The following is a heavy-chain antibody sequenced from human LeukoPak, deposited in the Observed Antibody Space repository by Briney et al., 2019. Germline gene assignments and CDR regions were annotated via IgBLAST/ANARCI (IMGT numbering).Heavy chain of an antibody. J-gene: IGHJ4*02. D-gene: IGHD3-22*01. CDR3: ATLDSYYDNSGRPLIPD. V-gene: IGHV1-24*01. CDR1: GYTLTDFS. CDR2: FNREDAEP. Sequence: ASVKVSCNISGYTLTDFSMHWVGQAPGKALEWMGGFNREDAEPIYAPHFRGRVTVTEDTSTDTAYMELSSLRSEDTAVYFCATLDSYYDNSGRPLIPDWGQGTLVTVSS.